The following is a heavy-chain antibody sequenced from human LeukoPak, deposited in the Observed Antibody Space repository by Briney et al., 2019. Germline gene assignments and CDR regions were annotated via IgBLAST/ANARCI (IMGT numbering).Heavy chain of an antibody. CDR1: GFTFSNYW. V-gene: IGHV3-7*01. CDR3: ARGEKLYCSGGSCYSYYGDYVDY. D-gene: IGHD2-15*01. CDR2: IKEDGSEK. Sequence: GGSLRLSCAASGFTFSNYWMNWVRQAPGKGLEWVANIKEDGSEKYYVDSVKGRFTISRDNAKNPLYLQMNSLRAEDTAVYYCARGEKLYCSGGSCYSYYGDYVDYWGQGTLVTVSS. J-gene: IGHJ4*02.